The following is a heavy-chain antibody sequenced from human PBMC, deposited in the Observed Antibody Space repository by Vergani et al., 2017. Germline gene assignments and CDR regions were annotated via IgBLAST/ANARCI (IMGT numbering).Heavy chain of an antibody. CDR3: VRVKGSNWNDHLYDI. CDR2: IRNKANDYTT. Sequence: EVDLVESGGGLAQPGGSLRLSCEASGLTFWKFGMHWVRQAPGKGLEWVGRIRNKANDYTTQYAASVKGRFTISRDDSKSYLYLQMNSLQTEDTALYYCVRVKGSNWNDHLYDIWGQGTLVTVSS. D-gene: IGHD1-1*01. J-gene: IGHJ3*02. V-gene: IGHV3-72*01. CDR1: GLTFWKFG.